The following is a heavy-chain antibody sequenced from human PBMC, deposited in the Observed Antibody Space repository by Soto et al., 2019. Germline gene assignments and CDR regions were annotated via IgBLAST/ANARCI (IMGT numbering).Heavy chain of an antibody. J-gene: IGHJ6*02. CDR1: GYSFTDYH. V-gene: IGHV1-2*04. D-gene: IGHD2-8*01. CDR3: ARGDSTDCSNGVCSFFYNHDMDV. CDR2: INPKSGGT. Sequence: QVQPVQSGAEVKKPGASVKVSCKASGYSFTDYHIHWVRQAPGQGLEWLGRINPKSGGTSTAQKFQGWVTMTTDTSISTASMELTRLTSDDTAIYYCARGDSTDCSNGVCSFFYNHDMDVWGQGTTVTVSS.